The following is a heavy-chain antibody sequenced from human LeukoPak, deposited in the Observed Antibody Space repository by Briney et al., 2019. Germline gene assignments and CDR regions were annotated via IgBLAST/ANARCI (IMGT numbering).Heavy chain of an antibody. CDR1: GGSISSYY. J-gene: IGHJ6*02. V-gene: IGHV4-59*08. CDR3: ARTIAVAGRPDYYYYGMDV. CDR2: IYYSGST. D-gene: IGHD6-19*01. Sequence: SETLSLTCTVSGGSISSYYWSWIRQPPGKGLEWIGYIYYSGSTNYNPSLKSRVTISVDTSKNQFSLKLSSVTAADTAVYYCARTIAVAGRPDYYYYGMDVWGQGTTVTVSS.